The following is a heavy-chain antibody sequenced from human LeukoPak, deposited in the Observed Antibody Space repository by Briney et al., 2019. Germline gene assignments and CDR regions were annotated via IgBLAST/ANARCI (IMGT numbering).Heavy chain of an antibody. J-gene: IGHJ3*02. D-gene: IGHD3-10*01. Sequence: KASETLSLTCTVSGGSISSYYWSWIRQPPGKGLEWIGYIYYSGSTNYNPSLKSRVTISVDTSKNQFSLKLSSVTAADTAVYYCARANGRFGELFGWVHGAFDIWGQGTMVTVSS. CDR1: GGSISSYY. CDR3: ARANGRFGELFGWVHGAFDI. V-gene: IGHV4-59*01. CDR2: IYYSGST.